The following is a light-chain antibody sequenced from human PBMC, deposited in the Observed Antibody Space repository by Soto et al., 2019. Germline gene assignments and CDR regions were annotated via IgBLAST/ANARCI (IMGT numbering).Light chain of an antibody. V-gene: IGLV2-14*03. CDR2: DVT. CDR1: SSDVGGYNF. J-gene: IGLJ1*01. CDR3: SSYTSSNTPYV. Sequence: QSALAQPASVSGSPGQSITISCTGSSSDVGGYNFVSWYQHHPGKAPKLILYDVTTRPSGVSSRFSGSKSGNTASLTISGLQADDEANYYCSSYTSSNTPYVFGTGTKVTVL.